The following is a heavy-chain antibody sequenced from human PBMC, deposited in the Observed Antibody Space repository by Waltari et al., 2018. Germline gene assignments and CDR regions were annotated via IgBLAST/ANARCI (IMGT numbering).Heavy chain of an antibody. CDR1: GFTFSSYS. J-gene: IGHJ5*02. D-gene: IGHD3-22*01. CDR2: ISSSSSYI. CDR3: ARDPGPNYYDSSGFDP. Sequence: EVQLVESGGGLVKPGGSLRLSCAASGFTFSSYSMTWVRQAPGKGLEWVSSISSSSSYIYYADSVKGRFTISRDNAKNSLYLQMNSLRAEDTAVYYCARDPGPNYYDSSGFDPWGQGTLVTVSS. V-gene: IGHV3-21*01.